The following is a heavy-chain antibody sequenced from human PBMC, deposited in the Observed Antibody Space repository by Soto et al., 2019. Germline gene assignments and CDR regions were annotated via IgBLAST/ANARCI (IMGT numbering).Heavy chain of an antibody. CDR1: GGSISPYY. CDR3: ARAVTGVDI. Sequence: QVQLQESGPGLVKPSETLSLTCTVSGGSISPYYWYWIRQPPGKGLEWIGYIYYSGSTKYNPSLKSRPTXXVDTSKNQFSLKLTSVTAADTAVYYCARAVTGVDIWGQGTMVTVSS. V-gene: IGHV4-59*01. D-gene: IGHD3-16*02. CDR2: IYYSGST. J-gene: IGHJ3*02.